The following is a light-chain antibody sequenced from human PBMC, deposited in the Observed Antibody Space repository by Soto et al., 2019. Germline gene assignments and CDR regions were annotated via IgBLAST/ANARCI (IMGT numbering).Light chain of an antibody. V-gene: IGKV1-5*03. CDR3: QPYNSYWT. J-gene: IGKJ1*01. CDR1: QSISSW. Sequence: DIQMTQSPSTLSASVGDRVTITCRASQSISSWLAWYQQKPGKDPTLLIYNASSLESGVPSRFSGSGSGTEFTLTISSLQPDDFATYYCQPYNSYWTFGQGTKVEIK. CDR2: NAS.